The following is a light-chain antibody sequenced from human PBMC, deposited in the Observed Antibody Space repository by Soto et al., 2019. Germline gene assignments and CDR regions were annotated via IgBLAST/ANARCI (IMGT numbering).Light chain of an antibody. CDR2: EVS. V-gene: IGLV2-8*01. Sequence: QSALTQPPSASGSPGQSVTISCTGSSSDVGGYNYVSWYQQHPGKAPKLMIYEVSKRPSGVPDRLSGSKSGNTASLTVSGLQAEDEGDYYCSSYGGSNPVGFRGGTQLTVL. J-gene: IGLJ2*01. CDR1: SSDVGGYNY. CDR3: SSYGGSNPVG.